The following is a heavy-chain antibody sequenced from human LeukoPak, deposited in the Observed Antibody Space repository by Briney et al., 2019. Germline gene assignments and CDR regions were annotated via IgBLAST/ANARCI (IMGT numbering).Heavy chain of an antibody. Sequence: GASVKVSCKASGYNFTDYYIHWVRQAPGQGLEWMGWVNPKSGGTNYAQKFRGRVTMTRDTPISTAYMELSGLRSDDTAVYYCARDSGLGPTWHPFDHWGQGTPVTVSS. CDR1: GYNFTDYY. V-gene: IGHV1-2*02. J-gene: IGHJ4*02. CDR2: VNPKSGGT. D-gene: IGHD1-26*01. CDR3: ARDSGLGPTWHPFDH.